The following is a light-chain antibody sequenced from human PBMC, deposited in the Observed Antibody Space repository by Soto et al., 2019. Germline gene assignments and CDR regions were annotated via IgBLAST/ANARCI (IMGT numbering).Light chain of an antibody. Sequence: DIQMTQSPSTLSASVGDRVTITCRASQNVNGWLAWYQQKPGKAPKLLVYKASLLDSWVPSRFSGSGSGTEFTLTISSLQPDDFAAYYCQLYNTSWTFGQGTKV. CDR2: KAS. CDR3: QLYNTSWT. CDR1: QNVNGW. V-gene: IGKV1-5*03. J-gene: IGKJ1*01.